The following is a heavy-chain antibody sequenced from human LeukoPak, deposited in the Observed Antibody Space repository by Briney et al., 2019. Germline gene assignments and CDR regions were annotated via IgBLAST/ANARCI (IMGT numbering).Heavy chain of an antibody. CDR3: ARDAGNSGYGCDL. CDR2: IRSSSET. CDR1: GFIFSQYS. V-gene: IGHV3-48*01. D-gene: IGHD5-12*01. J-gene: IGHJ5*02. Sequence: PGGSLRLSCAASGFIFSQYSMNWVRQGPGKGLEWVSHIRSSSETFYADSVKGRFTISRDNARNSLYLQMNNLRGEDTAIYYCARDAGNSGYGCDLWGQGTLVTVSS.